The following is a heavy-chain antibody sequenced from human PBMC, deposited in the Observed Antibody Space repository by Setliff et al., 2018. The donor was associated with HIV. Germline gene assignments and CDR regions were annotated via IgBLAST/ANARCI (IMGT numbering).Heavy chain of an antibody. J-gene: IGHJ6*03. CDR3: ARDSALGSARGYYMDV. CDR2: ISGYNGNT. Sequence: ASVKVSCKASGFTFTSFSLTWVRQAPGQGLEWMGWISGYNGNTNYADNVQGRVTVTTDTSTSTAYMELRSLRSDDTAVYCCARDSALGSARGYYMDVWGKGTTVTVSS. CDR1: GFTFTSFS. V-gene: IGHV1-18*01. D-gene: IGHD3-10*01.